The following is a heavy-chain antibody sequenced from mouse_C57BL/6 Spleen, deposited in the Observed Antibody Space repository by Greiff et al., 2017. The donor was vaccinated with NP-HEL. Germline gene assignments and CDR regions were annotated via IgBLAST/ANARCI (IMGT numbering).Heavy chain of an antibody. CDR2: ILPGSGST. V-gene: IGHV1-9*01. Sequence: PLHQSGSALIQPLASVTLSCTATGSPFPCSFLSLFTPRPVPVLAWIGEILPGSGSTNYNEKFKGKATFTADTSSNTAYMQLSSLTTEDSAIYYCGTVLDVWGTGTTVTVSS. D-gene: IGHD1-1*01. CDR1: GSPFPCSF. J-gene: IGHJ1*03. CDR3: GTVLDV.